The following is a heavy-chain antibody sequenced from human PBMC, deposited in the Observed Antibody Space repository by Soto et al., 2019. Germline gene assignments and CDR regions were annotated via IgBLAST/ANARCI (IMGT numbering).Heavy chain of an antibody. CDR2: IGIGSSTK. CDR1: GFTFRDYG. J-gene: IGHJ5*02. D-gene: IGHD2-15*01. Sequence: GGSLRLSCAASGFTFRDYGMNWVRQAPGKGLEWVSYIGIGSSTKYYADSVKGRFTISRDNAKNSLYLQMNSLRAEDTAVYYCARAEVDVPTPWGQGTLVTVSS. CDR3: ARAEVDVPTP. V-gene: IGHV3-48*01.